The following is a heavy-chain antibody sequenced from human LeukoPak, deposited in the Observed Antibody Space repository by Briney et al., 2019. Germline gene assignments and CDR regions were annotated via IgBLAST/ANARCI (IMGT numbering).Heavy chain of an antibody. CDR2: IDHTGST. D-gene: IGHD6-6*01. CDR3: ARETLEQLVDY. J-gene: IGHJ4*02. CDR1: DDSITIYY. Sequence: PSETLSLTCTVSDDSITIYYWTWIRQPPGKGLEWIGYIDHTGSTNYNPSLNSRVTISRDTSKNHFSLELSSATAADTAVYYCARETLEQLVDYWGQGTLVTVSS. V-gene: IGHV4-59*01.